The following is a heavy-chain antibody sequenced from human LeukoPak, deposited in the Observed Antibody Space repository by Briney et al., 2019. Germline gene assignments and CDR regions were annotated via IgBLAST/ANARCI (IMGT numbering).Heavy chain of an antibody. CDR3: ATNHLYSSGNWFDP. J-gene: IGHJ5*02. D-gene: IGHD6-19*01. Sequence: SETLSLTCTVSGGSMSISSYYWGWIRQPPGKGLEWIGSIYYRGSTYYNPSLKSRVTISVDTSKNQFSLKLSSVTAADTAVYYCATNHLYSSGNWFDPWGQGTLVTVSS. CDR2: IYYRGST. V-gene: IGHV4-39*01. CDR1: GGSMSISSYY.